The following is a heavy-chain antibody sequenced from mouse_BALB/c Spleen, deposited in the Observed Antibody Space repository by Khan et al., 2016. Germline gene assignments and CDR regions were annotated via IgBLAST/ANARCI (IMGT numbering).Heavy chain of an antibody. J-gene: IGHJ1*01. CDR1: GYTFTPYG. D-gene: IGHD1-1*01. CDR3: ARYRYYYGSSRYFDV. V-gene: IGHV9-3-1*01. CDR2: INTYSGES. Sequence: QLKQSGKERKRTGKTVKREGKAVGYTFTPYGINWVKQAPGKGLKWMGWINTYSGESTYADDFKGRFAFSLETSANTAYLQINNLKNEDTATYFCARYRYYYGSSRYFDVWGAGTTVTVSS.